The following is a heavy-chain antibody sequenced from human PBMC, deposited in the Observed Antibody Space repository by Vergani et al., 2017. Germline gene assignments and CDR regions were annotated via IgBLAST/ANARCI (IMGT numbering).Heavy chain of an antibody. CDR2: MNPNSGNT. J-gene: IGHJ5*02. V-gene: IGHV1-8*01. Sequence: QVQLVQSGAEVKKPGASVKVSCKASGYTFTSYDINWVRQATGQGIEWMGWMNPNSGNTGYAQKFQGRVTMTRNTSISTAYMALSSLRSEDTAVYYCARGVLRWSGYYTVGWFDPWGQGTLVTVSS. D-gene: IGHD3-3*01. CDR3: ARGVLRWSGYYTVGWFDP. CDR1: GYTFTSYD.